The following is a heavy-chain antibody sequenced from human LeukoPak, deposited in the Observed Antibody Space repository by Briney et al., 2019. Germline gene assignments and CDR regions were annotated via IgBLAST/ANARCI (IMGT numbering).Heavy chain of an antibody. CDR1: GGSISSYY. CDR3: ARYHGSAGDY. CDR2: IYKNGDT. D-gene: IGHD3-10*01. V-gene: IGHV4-59*01. Sequence: SETLSLTCTVSGGSISSYYWTWIRQPAGKGLEWVGYIYKNGDTNYNPSLTSRVTMSIDTSKKQFSLKLRSVTAADTAFYYCARYHGSAGDYWGQGILVTVSS. J-gene: IGHJ4*02.